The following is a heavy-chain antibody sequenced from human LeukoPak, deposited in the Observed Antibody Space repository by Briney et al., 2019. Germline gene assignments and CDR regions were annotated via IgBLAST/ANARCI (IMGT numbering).Heavy chain of an antibody. CDR1: AFTSSTFP. Sequence: GGSLSLSFAASAFTSSTFPLLVVRPAPGRGGVGVAFISYDGRNRYYADSVKGRFTISRDNSKNTLFLQMNSLRAEDTAVYYCAKGYYEIHDAFDIWGQGTMVTVSS. J-gene: IGHJ3*02. CDR2: ISYDGRNR. CDR3: AKGYYEIHDAFDI. D-gene: IGHD3-9*01. V-gene: IGHV3-30*04.